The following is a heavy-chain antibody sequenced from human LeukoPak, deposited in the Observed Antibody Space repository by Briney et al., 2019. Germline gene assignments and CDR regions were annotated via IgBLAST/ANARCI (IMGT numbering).Heavy chain of an antibody. V-gene: IGHV1-69*04. CDR1: GGTFSSYA. Sequence: SVNVSCKASGGTFSSYAISWVRQAPGQGLEWMGRIIPILGIANYAQKFQGRVTITADKSTSTAYMELSSLRSEDTAVYYSARHSGYDFFYYYGMDVWGQATTVT. CDR3: ARHSGYDFFYYYGMDV. D-gene: IGHD5-12*01. CDR2: IIPILGIA. J-gene: IGHJ6*01.